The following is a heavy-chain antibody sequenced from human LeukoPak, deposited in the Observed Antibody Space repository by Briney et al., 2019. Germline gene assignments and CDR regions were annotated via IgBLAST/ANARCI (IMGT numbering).Heavy chain of an antibody. CDR3: ARDSYRALEY. Sequence: GGSLRLSCAASGFTFSNYWMNWVRQAPGKGLEWVAHISQDGGEKYYAASVKGRFTISRDNTKNSLFLHAHSLRAEDTAVYYCARDSYRALEYWGQGALVTVSS. CDR2: ISQDGGEK. J-gene: IGHJ4*02. D-gene: IGHD1-14*01. CDR1: GFTFSNYW. V-gene: IGHV3-7*01.